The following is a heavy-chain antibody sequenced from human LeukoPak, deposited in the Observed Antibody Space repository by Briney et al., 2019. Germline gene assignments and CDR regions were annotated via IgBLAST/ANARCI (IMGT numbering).Heavy chain of an antibody. Sequence: GGSLRLSCAASGFTFSSYAMSWVRQAPGKGLEWVSGISGSGGSKYYADSVKGRFTISRDNSENTLYLQMNSLRVEDTAVYYCAKDSKIVGPTFRSYHYMDVWGKGTTVTVSS. CDR1: GFTFSSYA. V-gene: IGHV3-23*01. J-gene: IGHJ6*03. D-gene: IGHD1-26*01. CDR2: ISGSGGSK. CDR3: AKDSKIVGPTFRSYHYMDV.